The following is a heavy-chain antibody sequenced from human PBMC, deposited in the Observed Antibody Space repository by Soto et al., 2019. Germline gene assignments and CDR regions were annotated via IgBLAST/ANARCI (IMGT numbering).Heavy chain of an antibody. D-gene: IGHD3-3*01. CDR1: NGSLNFYY. CDR2: INSDGSST. V-gene: IGHV3-74*01. Sequence: PSETLSLTCNVSNGSLNFYYWSWIRQPPGKGLVWVSRINSDGSSTSYADSVKGRFTISRDNAKNTLYLQMNSLRAEDTAVYYCARGFYDFWSGYRIYYYYGMDVWGQGTTVTVSS. J-gene: IGHJ6*02. CDR3: ARGFYDFWSGYRIYYYYGMDV.